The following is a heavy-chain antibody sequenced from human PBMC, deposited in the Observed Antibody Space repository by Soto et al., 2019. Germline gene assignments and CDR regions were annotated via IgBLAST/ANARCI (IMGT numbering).Heavy chain of an antibody. J-gene: IGHJ6*02. Sequence: EVQLVESGGGLVQPGRSLRLSCEASGFKFGDYAMHWVRQAPGKGLEWVSGVSWNSEIVGYADSVKGRFTISRDNAKNSLYLEMNSLRTEDTALYYCAKYRGPCSGNKCSSLYYYYGMDVWGQGTTVTVSS. CDR1: GFKFGDYA. V-gene: IGHV3-9*01. D-gene: IGHD2-15*01. CDR2: VSWNSEIV. CDR3: AKYRGPCSGNKCSSLYYYYGMDV.